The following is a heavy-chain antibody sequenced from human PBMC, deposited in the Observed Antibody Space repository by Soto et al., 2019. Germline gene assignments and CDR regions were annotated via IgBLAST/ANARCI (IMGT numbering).Heavy chain of an antibody. Sequence: ASVTVSCKASVYTFTGYYIHWVRQAPGQGLEWMGWINPNSGGTNYAQKFQGWVTMTRDTSISTAYMELSRLRSDDTAVYYCARGSSSSGDYWGQGTLVTVSS. D-gene: IGHD6-6*01. CDR2: INPNSGGT. CDR3: ARGSSSSGDY. CDR1: VYTFTGYY. V-gene: IGHV1-2*04. J-gene: IGHJ4*02.